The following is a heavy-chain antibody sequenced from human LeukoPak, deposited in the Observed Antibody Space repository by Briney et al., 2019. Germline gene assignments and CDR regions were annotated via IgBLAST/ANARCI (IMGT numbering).Heavy chain of an antibody. V-gene: IGHV1-8*01. CDR2: MNPNSGNT. J-gene: IGHJ4*02. Sequence: ASVKVSCKASGYTFTSYDINWVRQATGQGLEWMGWMNPNSGNTGYAQKFQGRVTMTRNTSISTAYMELSSLRSEDTAVYYCARGDPGYSSGWPDSNDYWGQGTLVTVSS. D-gene: IGHD6-19*01. CDR3: ARGDPGYSSGWPDSNDY. CDR1: GYTFTSYD.